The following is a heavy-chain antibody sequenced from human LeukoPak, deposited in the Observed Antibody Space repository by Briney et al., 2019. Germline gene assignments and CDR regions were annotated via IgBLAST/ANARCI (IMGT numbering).Heavy chain of an antibody. Sequence: SQTLSLTCAISGDSVSSNSAAWNWIRQSPSRGLESLVKTYYRSKWYNDYAVSVKSRITINPDTSKNQFTLQLNSVTHEDTAVYYCARVMIPTRGGDVWGQGTTVTVSS. J-gene: IGHJ6*02. CDR3: ARVMIPTRGGDV. D-gene: IGHD3-16*01. V-gene: IGHV6-1*01. CDR1: GDSVSSNSAA. CDR2: TYYRSKWYN.